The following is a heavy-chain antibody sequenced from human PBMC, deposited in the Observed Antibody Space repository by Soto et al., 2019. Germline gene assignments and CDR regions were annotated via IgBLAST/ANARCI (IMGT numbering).Heavy chain of an antibody. CDR2: IIPILGIA. J-gene: IGHJ6*03. V-gene: IGHV1-69*04. CDR3: ARDPVVVPAARYYYYMDV. D-gene: IGHD2-2*01. CDR1: GGTFSSYT. Sequence: SVKVSCKASGGTFSSYTISWVRQAPGQGLEWMGRIIPILGIANYAQKFQGRVTITADKSTSTAYMELSSLRSEDTAVYYCARDPVVVPAARYYYYMDVWGKGTTVTVSS.